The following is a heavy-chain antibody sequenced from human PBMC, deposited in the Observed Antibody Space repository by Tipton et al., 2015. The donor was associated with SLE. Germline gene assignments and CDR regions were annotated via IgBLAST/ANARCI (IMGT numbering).Heavy chain of an antibody. CDR3: AKDVPRSGWSLDY. V-gene: IGHV3-30*18. Sequence: SLRLSCAASGFTVSSNYMSWVRQAPGKGLEWVAVISHDGSNKYYADSVKGRFTISRDNSKNTLYLQMNSLGTEDTAVYYCAKDVPRSGWSLDYWGRGTLVTVSS. J-gene: IGHJ4*02. D-gene: IGHD6-19*01. CDR1: GFTVSSNY. CDR2: ISHDGSNK.